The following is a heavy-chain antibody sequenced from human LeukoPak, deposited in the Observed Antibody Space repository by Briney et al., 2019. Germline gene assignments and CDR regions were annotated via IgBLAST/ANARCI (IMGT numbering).Heavy chain of an antibody. CDR1: GGSISSSSYY. D-gene: IGHD2-21*01. J-gene: IGHJ6*03. CDR2: IYYSGST. V-gene: IGHV4-39*07. CDR3: ARARDSHYYNYYCMDG. Sequence: LETLFLTCTASGGSISSSSYYWGWIRQPPGKGLEWIGSIYYSGSTYYNPSLKSRVTISVDTSKNQFSLKLSSVTAADTAVYYWARARDSHYYNYYCMDGWSKGTTVTVSS.